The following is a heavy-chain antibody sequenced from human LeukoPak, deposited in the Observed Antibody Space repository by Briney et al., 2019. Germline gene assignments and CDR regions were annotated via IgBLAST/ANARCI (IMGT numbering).Heavy chain of an antibody. CDR3: ARLSTDSSGYYLDY. CDR2: INHSGST. J-gene: IGHJ4*02. V-gene: IGHV4-38-2*02. Sequence: SETLSLTCTVSGYSISSGYYWGWIRQPPGKGLEWIGEINHSGSTNYNPSLKSRVTISVDTSKNQFSLKLSSVTAADTAVYYCARLSTDSSGYYLDYWGQGTLVTVSS. CDR1: GYSISSGYY. D-gene: IGHD3-22*01.